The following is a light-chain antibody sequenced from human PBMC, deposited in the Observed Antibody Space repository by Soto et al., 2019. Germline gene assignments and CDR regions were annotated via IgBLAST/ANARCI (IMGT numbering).Light chain of an antibody. CDR3: QQYSYYRT. V-gene: IGKV1-5*01. J-gene: IGKJ1*01. CDR1: QSISNS. CDR2: DAS. Sequence: DIPMTQSPSILSVSVGDRVTITCRASQSISNSLAWYQQRPGTAPKLLIYDASTLENGVPSRFSGSGSGTEFPLTISSLQPDDSATYYCQQYSYYRTFGQGTKVEIK.